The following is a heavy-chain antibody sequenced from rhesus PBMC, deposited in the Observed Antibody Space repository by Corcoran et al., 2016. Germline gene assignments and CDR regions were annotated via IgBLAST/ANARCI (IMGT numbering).Heavy chain of an antibody. V-gene: IGHV4-173*01. CDR1: GGSVSSHY. Sequence: QLQLQESGPGLVKPSEPLSLPCAVSGGSVSSHYWSWVRHTPGKGLEWLGRISGSGGSTDYNPSLKIRVTISTDTSKNQFSLKRSSVTAADTAVYYCAIIGPGTVRPWGQGVLVTVSS. J-gene: IGHJ4*01. CDR3: AIIGPGTVRP. CDR2: ISGSGGST. D-gene: IGHD5-24*01.